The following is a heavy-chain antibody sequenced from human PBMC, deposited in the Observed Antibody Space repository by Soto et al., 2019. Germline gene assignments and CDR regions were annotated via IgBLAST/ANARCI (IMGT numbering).Heavy chain of an antibody. CDR1: GGTFSSYA. V-gene: IGHV1-69*12. J-gene: IGHJ4*02. CDR3: ARDQATVVTPQLKPSVFDY. CDR2: IIPIFGTA. D-gene: IGHD4-17*01. Sequence: QVQLVQSGAEVEKPGSSVKVSCKASGGTFSSYAISWVRQAPGQGLEWMGGIIPIFGTANYAQKFQGRVTITADESTSTAYMELRSLRSEDTAVYYCARDQATVVTPQLKPSVFDYWGQGTLVTVSS.